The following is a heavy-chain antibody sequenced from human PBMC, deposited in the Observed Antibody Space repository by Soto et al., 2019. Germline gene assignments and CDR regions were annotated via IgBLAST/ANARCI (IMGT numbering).Heavy chain of an antibody. V-gene: IGHV5-51*01. D-gene: IGHD3-9*01. Sequence: GESLKISCRGSGYTFSNYWIAWVRQMPGKGLEWMGIIYPGDSDTRYSPSFQGQVTISVDKSKNQFSLKLSSVTAADTAVYYCARDERYFDSPSVSGWFDPWGQGTLVTVSS. CDR1: GYTFSNYW. CDR2: IYPGDSDT. J-gene: IGHJ5*02. CDR3: ARDERYFDSPSVSGWFDP.